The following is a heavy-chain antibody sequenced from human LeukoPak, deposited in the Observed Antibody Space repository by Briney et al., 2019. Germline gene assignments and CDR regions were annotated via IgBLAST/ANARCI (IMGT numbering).Heavy chain of an antibody. CDR3: AKAPVTSCRGAYCYPFDS. J-gene: IGHJ4*02. V-gene: IGHV3-23*01. D-gene: IGHD2-21*01. CDR2: TSSSDAGT. Sequence: GGSLRLSCAASKFTFNSYWMSWVRQTPGKGLEWVAATSSSDAGTYHADSVRGRFTISRDNSKNTLYLQMNSLRAEDAAVYFCAKAPVTSCRGAYCYPFDSWGQGTLVTVSS. CDR1: KFTFNSYW.